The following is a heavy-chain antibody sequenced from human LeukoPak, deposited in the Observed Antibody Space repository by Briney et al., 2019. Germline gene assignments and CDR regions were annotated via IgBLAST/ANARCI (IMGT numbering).Heavy chain of an antibody. CDR1: GGSISSGGYA. CDR2: IYYSGST. V-gene: IGHV4-31*03. J-gene: IGHJ4*02. D-gene: IGHD6-13*01. Sequence: SETLSLTCTVSGGSISSGGYAWSWLRQHSGKGLEWIGYIYYSGSTYYNPSLKSRVTISVDTSKNQFSLKLSSVTAADTAVYYCARAYSSSRTRFDYWGQGTLVTVSS. CDR3: ARAYSSSRTRFDY.